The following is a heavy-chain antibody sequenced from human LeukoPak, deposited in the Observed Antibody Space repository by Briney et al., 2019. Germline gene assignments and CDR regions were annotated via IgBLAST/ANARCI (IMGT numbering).Heavy chain of an antibody. CDR3: AREGYCSSTSCDHYYYGMDV. D-gene: IGHD2-2*01. CDR1: GFTFSSYE. CDR2: ISSSGSTI. Sequence: GGSLRLSCAASGFTFSSYEMNWVRQAPGKGLEWVSYISSSGSTIYYADSVKGRFTISRDNAKNSLYLQMNSLRAEDTAVYYCAREGYCSSTSCDHYYYGMDVWGQGTRSPSP. J-gene: IGHJ6*02. V-gene: IGHV3-48*03.